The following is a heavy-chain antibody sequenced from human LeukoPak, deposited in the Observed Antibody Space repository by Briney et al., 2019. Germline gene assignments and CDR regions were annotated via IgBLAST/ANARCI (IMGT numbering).Heavy chain of an antibody. Sequence: SETLSLTCTVSGGSMSTYYWSWIRQPPGKGLEWIGYIYYSGSTNYNPSLKSRVTISVDTSKNQFSLKLSSVTAADTAVYYCARVAGNYDILTGFYYYYGMDVWGQGTTVTVSS. CDR2: IYYSGST. D-gene: IGHD3-9*01. J-gene: IGHJ6*02. CDR1: GGSMSTYY. CDR3: ARVAGNYDILTGFYYYYGMDV. V-gene: IGHV4-59*01.